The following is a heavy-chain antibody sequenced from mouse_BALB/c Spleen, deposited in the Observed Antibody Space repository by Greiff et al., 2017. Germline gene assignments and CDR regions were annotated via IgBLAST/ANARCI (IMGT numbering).Heavy chain of an antibody. V-gene: IGHV2-9*02. Sequence: QVQLQESGPGLVAPSQSLSITCTVSGFSLTSYGVHWVRQPPGKGLEWLGVIWAGGSTNYNTALISRLSISKDNTTSQVFLKMNSLQTDDTAMYYCARVKYSNHYYAMDYWGQGTSVTVSS. J-gene: IGHJ4*01. CDR2: IWAGGST. D-gene: IGHD2-5*01. CDR3: ARVKYSNHYYAMDY. CDR1: GFSLTSYG.